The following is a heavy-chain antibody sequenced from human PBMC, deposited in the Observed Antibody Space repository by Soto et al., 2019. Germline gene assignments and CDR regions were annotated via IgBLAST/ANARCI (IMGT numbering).Heavy chain of an antibody. J-gene: IGHJ4*02. Sequence: QVQLVQSGAEVKKPGASVKVSCKASGYTFSSYLLHWVRQAPGQRLEWMGWINAGNGNTKYSQKFQGRVTLTRDTRDTSASTAYMELSSLRSEDTVVYYCASPSYGSGSYYWGQGTLVTVSS. V-gene: IGHV1-3*01. CDR1: GYTFSSYL. D-gene: IGHD3-10*01. CDR3: ASPSYGSGSYY. CDR2: INAGNGNT.